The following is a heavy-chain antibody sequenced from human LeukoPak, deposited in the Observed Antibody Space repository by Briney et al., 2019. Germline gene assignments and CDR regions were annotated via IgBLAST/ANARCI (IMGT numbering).Heavy chain of an antibody. CDR2: IYHSGST. Sequence: PSQTLSLTCAVSGGSISSSGYSWRWIRQPPGKGLEWIGYIYHSGSTYYNPSLKSRVTISVDRSKNQFSLKLSSVTAADTAVYYCARYCSSTSCFQSGGHYYGMDVWGKGTTVTVSS. J-gene: IGHJ6*04. D-gene: IGHD2-2*01. V-gene: IGHV4-30-2*01. CDR3: ARYCSSTSCFQSGGHYYGMDV. CDR1: GGSISSSGYS.